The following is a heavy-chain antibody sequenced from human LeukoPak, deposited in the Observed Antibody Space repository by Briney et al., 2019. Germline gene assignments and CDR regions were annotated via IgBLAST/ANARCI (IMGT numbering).Heavy chain of an antibody. V-gene: IGHV3-7*01. CDR2: IKQDGSEK. Sequence: GGSLRLSCAASGFTFSSYWMSWVRQAPGKGLEWVANIKQDGSEKYYVDSVKGRFTISRDNAKNSLYLQMNSLRAEDTAVYYCARVVLLWFGELRHAFDIWGQGTMVTVSS. CDR3: ARVVLLWFGELRHAFDI. CDR1: GFTFSSYW. J-gene: IGHJ3*02. D-gene: IGHD3-10*01.